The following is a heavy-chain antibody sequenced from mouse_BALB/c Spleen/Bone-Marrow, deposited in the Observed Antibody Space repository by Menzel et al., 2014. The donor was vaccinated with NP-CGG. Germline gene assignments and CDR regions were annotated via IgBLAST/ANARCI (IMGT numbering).Heavy chain of an antibody. J-gene: IGHJ2*01. Sequence: LLESGASVKISCKASGYSFTGYFMNWVMQSHGKSLEWIGRINPYNGDTFYNQKFKGKATLTVDKSSSTAHMELRSLASEDSAVYYCARSGYYGSSYFDYWGQGTTLTASS. CDR2: INPYNGDT. CDR3: ARSGYYGSSYFDY. D-gene: IGHD1-1*01. CDR1: GYSFTGYF. V-gene: IGHV1-20*02.